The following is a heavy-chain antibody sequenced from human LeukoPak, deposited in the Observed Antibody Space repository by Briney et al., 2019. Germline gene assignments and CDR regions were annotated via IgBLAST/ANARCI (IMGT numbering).Heavy chain of an antibody. J-gene: IGHJ4*02. Sequence: GESLKISCKGSGYSFTSYWIGWVRQMPGKGLEWMGIIYPGDSDTRYSPSFQGQVTISADKSISTAYLQWSSLKASDTAMYYCASTRYYDFWSGYFTFDYWGQGTLVTVSS. D-gene: IGHD3-3*01. V-gene: IGHV5-51*01. CDR3: ASTRYYDFWSGYFTFDY. CDR1: GYSFTSYW. CDR2: IYPGDSDT.